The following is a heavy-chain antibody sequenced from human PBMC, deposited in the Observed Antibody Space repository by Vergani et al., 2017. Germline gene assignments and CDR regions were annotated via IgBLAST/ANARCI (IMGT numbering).Heavy chain of an antibody. J-gene: IGHJ6*02. CDR3: ARPSSPSRLYYYYYGMDV. V-gene: IGHV5-51*01. D-gene: IGHD6-6*01. CDR2: IYPGDSDT. Sequence: EVQLVQSGAEVKKPGESLKISCKGSGYSFTSYWIGWVRQMPGKGLEWMGIIYPGDSDTRYSPSFQGQVTISADKSISTAYLQWSRLKASDTAMYYCARPSSPSRLYYYYYGMDVWGQGTTVTVSS. CDR1: GYSFTSYW.